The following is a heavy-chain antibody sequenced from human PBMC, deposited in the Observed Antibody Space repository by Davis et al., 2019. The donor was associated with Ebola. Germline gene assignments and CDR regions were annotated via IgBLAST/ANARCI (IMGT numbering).Heavy chain of an antibody. CDR2: IYPGDADT. CDR1: GYSFTSYW. Sequence: GESLKISCKGSGYSFTSYWIGWVRQLPGKGLEWMGIIYPGDADTRYSPSFQGQVTISADSSITTAYLQWSSLKASDSAMYYCARLGWSRDNCPPWGQGTLVTVSS. D-gene: IGHD1-1*01. V-gene: IGHV5-51*01. CDR3: ARLGWSRDNCPP. J-gene: IGHJ5*02.